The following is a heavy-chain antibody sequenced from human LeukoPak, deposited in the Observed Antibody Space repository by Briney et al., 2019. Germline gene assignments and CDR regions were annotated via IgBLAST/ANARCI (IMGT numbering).Heavy chain of an antibody. CDR3: VRQAMYSSGWYRIGWFDP. V-gene: IGHV4-34*01. D-gene: IGHD6-19*01. J-gene: IGHJ5*02. CDR1: GGSFSGYY. CDR2: INHSGST. Sequence: SETLSLTCAVYGGSFSGYYWSWIRQPPGKGLEWIGEINHSGSTNYNPSLKSRVTISVDTSKNQFSLKLSPVTAADTAVYYCVRQAMYSSGWYRIGWFDPWGQGTLVTVSS.